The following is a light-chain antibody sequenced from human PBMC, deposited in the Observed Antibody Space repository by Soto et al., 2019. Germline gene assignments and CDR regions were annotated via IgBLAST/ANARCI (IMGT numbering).Light chain of an antibody. CDR1: QSVSSSY. Sequence: EIVLTQSPGTLSLSPGERATLSCRASQSVSSSYLAWYQQKSGQAPRLLIYGASSRATGIPDRFSGSGSGTDFTLTISRLEPKDFAAYYCQQYGSSPITFGQGTRLEIK. CDR2: GAS. J-gene: IGKJ5*01. CDR3: QQYGSSPIT. V-gene: IGKV3-20*01.